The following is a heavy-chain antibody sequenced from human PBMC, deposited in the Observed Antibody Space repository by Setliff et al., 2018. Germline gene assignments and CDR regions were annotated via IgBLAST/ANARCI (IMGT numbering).Heavy chain of an antibody. CDR2: VYPGDSDT. V-gene: IGHV5-51*01. Sequence: GESLKISCKGSGYSFSNYWIGWVRQMPGKGLEWMGIVYPGDSDTRYSPSFEGQVTISADKSISTAYLQWSSLKASDSAMYYCRLTLPYDYDSSGSLWFMDVWGKGTTVTVSS. CDR1: GYSFSNYW. D-gene: IGHD3-22*01. J-gene: IGHJ6*03. CDR3: RLTLPYDYDSSGSLWFMDV.